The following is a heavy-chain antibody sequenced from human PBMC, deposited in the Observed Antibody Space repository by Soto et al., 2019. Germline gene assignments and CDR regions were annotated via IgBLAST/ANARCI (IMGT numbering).Heavy chain of an antibody. Sequence: QVQMQEAGPGLVKPSGTLSLTCAVSGGSISTSNRWSWVRQPPEKGLEWIGEIYQSGSTNYNPSLKSRVTISLDKSKNQFSLILSSVTAADTAVYYCARRIYGDWYFDLWGRGTLVTVSS. V-gene: IGHV4-4*02. J-gene: IGHJ2*01. D-gene: IGHD3-16*01. CDR2: IYQSGST. CDR3: ARRIYGDWYFDL. CDR1: GGSISTSNR.